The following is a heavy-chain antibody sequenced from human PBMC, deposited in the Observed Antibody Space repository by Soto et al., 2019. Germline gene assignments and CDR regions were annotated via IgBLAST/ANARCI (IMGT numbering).Heavy chain of an antibody. D-gene: IGHD5-12*01. J-gene: IGHJ6*02. CDR3: TIAEMATIGDYYYYGMDV. Sequence: GGSLRLSCTASGFTFGDYAMSWVRQAPGKGLEWVGFIRSKAYGGTTEYAASVKGRFTISRDDSKSIAYLQMNSLKTEDTAVYYCTIAEMATIGDYYYYGMDVWGQGTTVTVSS. CDR2: IRSKAYGGTT. V-gene: IGHV3-49*04. CDR1: GFTFGDYA.